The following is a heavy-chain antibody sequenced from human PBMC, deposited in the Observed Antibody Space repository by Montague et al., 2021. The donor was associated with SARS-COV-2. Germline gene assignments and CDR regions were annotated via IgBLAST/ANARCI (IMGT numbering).Heavy chain of an antibody. D-gene: IGHD2-2*01. CDR1: GGSISSGGYY. Sequence: TLSLTCTVSGGSISSGGYYWIWMRQHPGKGLEWIGYNYYSASTCYNPSLKSRLTIYVDTSKILFSLKLSSATAADTAMYYCARGRVVVPATRNWCDPWGQGTRVTFSS. CDR2: NYYSAST. J-gene: IGHJ5*02. CDR3: ARGRVVVPATRNWCDP. V-gene: IGHV4-31*03.